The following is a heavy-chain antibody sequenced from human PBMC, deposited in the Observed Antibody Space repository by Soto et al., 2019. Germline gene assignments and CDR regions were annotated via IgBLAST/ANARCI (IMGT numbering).Heavy chain of an antibody. Sequence: ASVKGSCKASGYTFTSDDINWVRQATGQGLEWMGWMNPNSGNTGYAQKFQGRVTMTRNTSISTAYMELSSLRSEDTAVYYCARVRKDDFWSGYRNLDYWGQGTLVTVSS. CDR3: ARVRKDDFWSGYRNLDY. J-gene: IGHJ4*02. V-gene: IGHV1-8*01. CDR1: GYTFTSDD. CDR2: MNPNSGNT. D-gene: IGHD3-3*01.